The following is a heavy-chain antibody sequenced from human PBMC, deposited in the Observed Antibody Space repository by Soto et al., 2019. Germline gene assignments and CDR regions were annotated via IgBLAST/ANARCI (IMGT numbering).Heavy chain of an antibody. CDR3: ATGGFDH. CDR2: IKQDGNEK. V-gene: IGHV3-7*01. Sequence: EVQLVESGGGLVQPGGSLRLSCAASGFTFSNYWMNWVRQAPGKGLERVANIKQDGNEKHYVDSVKGRFTISRDNAKNSLYLQMNSLRAEETAVYYCATGGFDHWGQGTLVTVSS. D-gene: IGHD3-16*01. CDR1: GFTFSNYW. J-gene: IGHJ5*02.